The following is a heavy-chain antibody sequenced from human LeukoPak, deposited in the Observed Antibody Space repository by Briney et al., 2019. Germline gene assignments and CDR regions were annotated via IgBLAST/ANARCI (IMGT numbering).Heavy chain of an antibody. CDR3: GKDSEHYDVWSGYDY. D-gene: IGHD3-3*01. CDR2: IRCDGGRT. J-gene: IGHJ4*02. Sequence: GGSLRLSRAASGFNFEYRMQWVRQAPGQGLEWVSVIRCDGGRTYYADSVKGRFTISIDNSKKSLYLQMNSLRTEDTALYYCGKDSEHYDVWSGYDYWGQGTLVTVSS. CDR1: GFNFEYR. V-gene: IGHV3-43*01.